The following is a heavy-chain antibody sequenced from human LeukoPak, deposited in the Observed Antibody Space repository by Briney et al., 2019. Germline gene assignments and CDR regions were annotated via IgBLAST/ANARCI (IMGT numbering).Heavy chain of an antibody. V-gene: IGHV1-18*01. CDR3: VREPAGYSSTWPYDY. Sequence: ASVKVSCKTSGYSFSKFGISWVRQAPGQGLEWMGWISAQNGDTYYAQQAQGRVTMTTDTSTGTAHMELKSLTSDDTAVYYCVREPAGYSSTWPYDYWGQGTLVTVSS. J-gene: IGHJ4*02. D-gene: IGHD6-13*01. CDR1: GYSFSKFG. CDR2: ISAQNGDT.